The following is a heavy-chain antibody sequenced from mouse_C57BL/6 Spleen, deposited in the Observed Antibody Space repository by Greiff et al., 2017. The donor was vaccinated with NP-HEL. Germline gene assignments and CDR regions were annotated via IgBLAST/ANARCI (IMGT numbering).Heavy chain of an antibody. D-gene: IGHD1-1*01. J-gene: IGHJ1*03. V-gene: IGHV1-64*01. Sequence: QVQLQQPGAELVKPGASVKLSCKASGYTFTSYWMHWVKQRPGQGLEWIGMIHPNSGSTNYNEKFKSKATLTVDKSSSTAYMQLSSLTSEDSAVYYCARYYGSSYGYFDGWGTGTTVTVSS. CDR3: ARYYGSSYGYFDG. CDR2: IHPNSGST. CDR1: GYTFTSYW.